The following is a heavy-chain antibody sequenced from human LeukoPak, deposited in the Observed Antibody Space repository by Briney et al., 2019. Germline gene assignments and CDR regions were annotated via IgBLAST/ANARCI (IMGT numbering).Heavy chain of an antibody. V-gene: IGHV3-15*01. CDR2: IKSKTDGGTS. CDR1: GLTFTNAW. Sequence: GGSLRLSCATSGLTFTNAWMSWFRQAPGKGLEWVGRIKSKTDGGTSDYAAPVQGRFTISRDDSKNALYLQMDSLKIEDTAVYYCATDPGEWEPIWGQGTMVTVSS. D-gene: IGHD1-26*01. CDR3: ATDPGEWEPI. J-gene: IGHJ3*02.